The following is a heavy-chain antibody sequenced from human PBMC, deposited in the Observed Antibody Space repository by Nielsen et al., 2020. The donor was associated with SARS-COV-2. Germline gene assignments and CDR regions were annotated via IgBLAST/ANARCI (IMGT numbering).Heavy chain of an antibody. Sequence: ASVKVSCKASGYTFTSYAMHWMRQAPGQRLEWMGWINAGNGNTKYSQKFQGRVTITRDTSASTAYMELSSLRSEDTAVYYCARDLGQQLVRAFDLFDYWGQGTLVTVSS. CDR3: ARDLGQQLVRAFDLFDY. CDR2: INAGNGNT. V-gene: IGHV1-3*01. D-gene: IGHD6-13*01. J-gene: IGHJ4*02. CDR1: GYTFTSYA.